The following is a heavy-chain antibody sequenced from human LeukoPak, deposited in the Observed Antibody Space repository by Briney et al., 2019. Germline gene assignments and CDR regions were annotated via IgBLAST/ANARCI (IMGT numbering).Heavy chain of an antibody. D-gene: IGHD2-2*01. CDR2: IYYSGST. Sequence: PSETLSLTCTVSGGSISSYYWSWIRQPPGKGLEWIGYIYYSGSTNYNPSLKSRVTISVDTSKNQFSLKLSSVTAADTAVYYCARRVQLVDDAFDIWGQGTMVTVSS. J-gene: IGHJ3*02. CDR1: GGSISSYY. CDR3: ARRVQLVDDAFDI. V-gene: IGHV4-59*08.